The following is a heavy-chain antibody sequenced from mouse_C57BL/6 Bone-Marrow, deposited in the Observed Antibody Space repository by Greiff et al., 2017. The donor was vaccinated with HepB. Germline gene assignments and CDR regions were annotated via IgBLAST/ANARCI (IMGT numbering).Heavy chain of an antibody. Sequence: EVMLVESGGGLVQPKGSLKLSCAASGFSFNTYAMNWVRQAPGKGLEWVARIRSKSNNYATYYADSVKDRFTISRDDSESMLYLQMNNLKTEDTAMYYCVWTGYGSLYAMDYWGQGTSVTVSS. D-gene: IGHD1-1*01. J-gene: IGHJ4*01. CDR2: IRSKSNNYAT. CDR3: VWTGYGSLYAMDY. CDR1: GFSFNTYA. V-gene: IGHV10-1*01.